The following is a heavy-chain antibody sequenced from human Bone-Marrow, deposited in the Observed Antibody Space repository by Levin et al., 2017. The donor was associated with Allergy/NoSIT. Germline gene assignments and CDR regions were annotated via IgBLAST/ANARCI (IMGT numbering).Heavy chain of an antibody. J-gene: IGHJ4*02. CDR2: ISYDGSNK. Sequence: GGSLRLSCAASGFTFSSYGMHWVRQAPGKGLEWVAVISYDGSNKYYADSVKGRFTISRDNSKNTLYLQMNSLRAEDTAVYYCAKVGTRAVAGLVDYWGQGTLVTVSS. D-gene: IGHD6-19*01. CDR1: GFTFSSYG. V-gene: IGHV3-30*18. CDR3: AKVGTRAVAGLVDY.